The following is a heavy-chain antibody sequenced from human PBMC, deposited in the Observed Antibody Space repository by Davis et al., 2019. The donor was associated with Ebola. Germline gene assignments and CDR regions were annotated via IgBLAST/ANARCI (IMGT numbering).Heavy chain of an antibody. D-gene: IGHD5-12*01. CDR2: INSDGSST. V-gene: IGHV3-74*01. Sequence: HTGGSLRLSCAASGFTFSSYWMHWVRQAPGKGLVWVSRINSDGSSTSYADSVKGRFTIPRDNAKNTLYLQMNSLRAEDTAVYYCARWLRFHGFDPWGQGTLVTVSS. J-gene: IGHJ5*02. CDR3: ARWLRFHGFDP. CDR1: GFTFSSYW.